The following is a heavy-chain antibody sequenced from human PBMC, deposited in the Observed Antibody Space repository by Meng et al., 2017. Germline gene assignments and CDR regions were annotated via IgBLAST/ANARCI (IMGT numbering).Heavy chain of an antibody. CDR1: RSTFTSYD. D-gene: IGHD4-17*01. CDR3: ARAMTTVMIDY. J-gene: IGHJ4*02. CDR2: MNPNRGNT. Sequence: VRSGTEVKKPGHSVQVYCKASRSTFTSYDINWVLQSTGQGLEWMGWMNPNRGNTGYAQKFQGRVTMTRNTSISTAYMELSSLRSEDTAVYYCARAMTTVMIDYWGQGTLVTVSS. V-gene: IGHV1-8*01.